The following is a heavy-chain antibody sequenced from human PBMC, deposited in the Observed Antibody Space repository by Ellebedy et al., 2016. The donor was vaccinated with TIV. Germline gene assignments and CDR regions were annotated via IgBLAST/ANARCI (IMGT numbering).Heavy chain of an antibody. CDR1: GGSFSGYY. J-gene: IGHJ6*02. CDR3: ARDPFHDYGDWYGMDV. CDR2: INHSGST. V-gene: IGHV4-34*01. D-gene: IGHD4-17*01. Sequence: MPSETLSLTCAVYGGSFSGYYWSWIRQPPGKGLEWIGEINHSGSTNYNPSLKSRVTISVDTSKNQFSLKLSSVTAADTAVYYCARDPFHDYGDWYGMDVWGQGTTVTVSS.